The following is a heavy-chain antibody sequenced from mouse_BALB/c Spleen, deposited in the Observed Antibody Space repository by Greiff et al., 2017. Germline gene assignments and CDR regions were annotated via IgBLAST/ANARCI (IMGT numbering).Heavy chain of an antibody. J-gene: IGHJ4*01. V-gene: IGHV5-17*02. D-gene: IGHD3-1*01. CDR2: ISSGSSTI. CDR1: GFTFSSFG. CDR3: ARRGTGEYAMDY. Sequence: EVQGVESGGGLVQPGGSRKLSCAASGFTFSSFGMHWVRQAPEKGLEWVAYISSGSSTIYYADTVKGRFTISRDNPKNTLFLQMTSLRSEDTAMYYCARRGTGEYAMDYWGQGTSVTVSS.